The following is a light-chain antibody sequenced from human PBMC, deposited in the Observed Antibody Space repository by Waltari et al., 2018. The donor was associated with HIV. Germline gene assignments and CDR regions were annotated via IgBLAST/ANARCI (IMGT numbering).Light chain of an antibody. Sequence: SYDLTQPPSVSVSPGQTASITCSGDKLGDKYACWYQQKPGQSPVLVIYQYNKRPSGIPERFSGSNSGNTATLTISGTQAMDEADYYCQAWDSSTARVVFGGGTKLTAL. J-gene: IGLJ2*01. CDR3: QAWDSSTARVV. CDR2: QYN. V-gene: IGLV3-1*01. CDR1: KLGDKY.